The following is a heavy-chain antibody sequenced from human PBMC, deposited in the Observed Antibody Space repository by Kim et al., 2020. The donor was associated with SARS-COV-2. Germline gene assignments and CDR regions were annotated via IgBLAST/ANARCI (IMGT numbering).Heavy chain of an antibody. Sequence: ASVKVSCKASGYTFTSYGISWVRQAPGQGLEWMGWISAYNGNTNYAQKLQGRVTMTTDTSTSTAYMELRSLRSDDTAVYYCARGRYYYGSGSYYNEDYWGQGTLVTVSS. D-gene: IGHD3-10*01. CDR2: ISAYNGNT. CDR1: GYTFTSYG. J-gene: IGHJ4*02. V-gene: IGHV1-18*01. CDR3: ARGRYYYGSGSYYNEDY.